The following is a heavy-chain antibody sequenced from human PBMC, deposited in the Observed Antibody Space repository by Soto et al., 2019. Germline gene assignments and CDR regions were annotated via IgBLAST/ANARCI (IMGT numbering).Heavy chain of an antibody. CDR3: ARGFGGTIFGVVTNFYYYAMDV. Sequence: LSLTCVVYGGSFSGYYWSWVRQPPGKGLEWIGEINRGGDTNYNPSLKSRVTLSVDPSKNQFSLELGSVTAADTAVYYCARGFGGTIFGVVTNFYYYAMDVWGQGTTVTVSS. D-gene: IGHD3-3*01. CDR2: INRGGDT. J-gene: IGHJ6*02. V-gene: IGHV4-34*01. CDR1: GGSFSGYY.